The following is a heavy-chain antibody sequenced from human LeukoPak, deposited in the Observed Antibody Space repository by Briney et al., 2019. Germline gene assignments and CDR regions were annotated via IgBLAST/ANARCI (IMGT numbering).Heavy chain of an antibody. CDR3: ARGRDGYNLIDY. J-gene: IGHJ4*02. D-gene: IGHD5-24*01. Sequence: SVKVSCKASGGTFSSYAISWVRQAPGQGLEWMGGIIPIFGTANYAQKFQGRVMITADESTSTAYMELSSLRSEDTAVYYCARGRDGYNLIDYWGQGTLVTVSS. CDR2: IIPIFGTA. V-gene: IGHV1-69*13. CDR1: GGTFSSYA.